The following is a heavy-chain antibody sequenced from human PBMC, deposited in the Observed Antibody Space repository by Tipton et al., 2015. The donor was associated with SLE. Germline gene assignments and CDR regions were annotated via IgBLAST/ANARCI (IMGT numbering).Heavy chain of an antibody. V-gene: IGHV4-59*01. D-gene: IGHD3-10*01. CDR3: ARGGVPRARRGLRRMDV. CDR2: IHHGGSA. Sequence: TLSLTCTVSGGSISSYYWSWIRQPPGKGLEWIASIHHGGSANYNPSLQSRVTISRDPSKNQFSLKLTSATAADTAVYYCARGGVPRARRGLRRMDVWGQGTTVTVSS. CDR1: GGSISSYY. J-gene: IGHJ6*02.